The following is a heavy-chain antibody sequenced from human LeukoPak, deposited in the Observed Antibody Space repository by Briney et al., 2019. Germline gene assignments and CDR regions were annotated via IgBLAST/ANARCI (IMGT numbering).Heavy chain of an antibody. Sequence: ASVTVSCKASGYTFTGYYMHWVRQAPGQGLEWMGRINPNSGGTNYAQKFQGRVTMTRDTSIITAYMELSRLRSDDTAVYYCARARITIFGVVYPPDYWGQGTLVTVSS. CDR3: ARARITIFGVVYPPDY. V-gene: IGHV1-2*06. CDR1: GYTFTGYY. D-gene: IGHD3-3*01. CDR2: INPNSGGT. J-gene: IGHJ4*02.